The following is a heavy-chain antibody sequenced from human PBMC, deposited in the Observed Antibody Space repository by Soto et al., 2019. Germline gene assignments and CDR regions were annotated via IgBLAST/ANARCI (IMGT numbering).Heavy chain of an antibody. V-gene: IGHV3-9*01. CDR1: GFTFDDYA. D-gene: IGHD2-2*01. J-gene: IGHJ6*02. CDR3: AKGVGRDYYYGMDV. CDR2: ISWNSGSI. Sequence: GGSLRLSCAASGFTFDDYAMHWVRQAPGKGLEWVSGISWNSGSIGYADSVKGRFTISRDNAKNSLYLQMNSLRAEDTALYYCAKGVGRDYYYGMDVWGQGTTVTVSS.